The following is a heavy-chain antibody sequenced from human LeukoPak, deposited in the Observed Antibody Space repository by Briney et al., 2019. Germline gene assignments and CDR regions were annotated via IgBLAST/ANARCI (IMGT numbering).Heavy chain of an antibody. V-gene: IGHV3-53*01. CDR2: MYTGGTT. CDR3: AKDEATSGGGLAS. J-gene: IGHJ5*01. D-gene: IGHD3-16*01. CDR1: GFTVSGAH. Sequence: GGSLRLSCAASGFTVSGAHMSWVREAPGKGLWWVSAMYTGGTTYYAASLTGRFTVSRDTSRNTLFLHMNSLRAEDTAVYYCAKDEATSGGGLASWGQGTLVIVSS.